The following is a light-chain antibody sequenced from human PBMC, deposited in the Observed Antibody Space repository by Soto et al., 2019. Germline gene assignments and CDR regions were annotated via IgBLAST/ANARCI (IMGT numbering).Light chain of an antibody. Sequence: QSVLTQPVSVSGSPGQSITISCTGTSSDVGRYNFVSWYQQHPGKAPKLLIYDVSNRPSGVSNRFSGSKSGNTASLTISGLQAEDEADYYCSSYTSITTDVFGTGTKVTVL. J-gene: IGLJ1*01. CDR3: SSYTSITTDV. CDR2: DVS. V-gene: IGLV2-14*01. CDR1: SSDVGRYNF.